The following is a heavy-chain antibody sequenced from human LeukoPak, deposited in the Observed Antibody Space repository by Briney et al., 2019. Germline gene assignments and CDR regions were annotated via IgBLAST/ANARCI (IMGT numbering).Heavy chain of an antibody. CDR1: GFTFSSFW. D-gene: IGHD6-13*01. J-gene: IGHJ6*03. V-gene: IGHV3-7*01. Sequence: GGSLRLSCAAAGFTFSSFWMSWVRQAPGKGLEWVANINRDGSRKYYVDSVKGRFTISRYNAKNSLDLQKNSLRAEDTAVYYCARGAGPYYGYCYMDVWGKGTTVTVSS. CDR2: INRDGSRK. CDR3: ARGAGPYYGYCYMDV.